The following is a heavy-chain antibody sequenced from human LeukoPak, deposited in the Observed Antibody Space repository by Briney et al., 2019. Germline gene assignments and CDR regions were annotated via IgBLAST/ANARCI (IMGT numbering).Heavy chain of an antibody. D-gene: IGHD3-10*01. CDR3: ARGIYSGIYGRLDP. J-gene: IGHJ5*02. V-gene: IGHV1-8*02. CDR2: MNPNSGNT. CDR1: GYTFTSYD. Sequence: GASVKVSCNASGYTFTSYDINWVRQATGQGLEWMGWMNPNSGNTGYAQKFQGRVTLTRDTSIRTAYMDLSSLRSDDTAVYYCARGIYSGIYGRLDPWGQGTLVTVSS.